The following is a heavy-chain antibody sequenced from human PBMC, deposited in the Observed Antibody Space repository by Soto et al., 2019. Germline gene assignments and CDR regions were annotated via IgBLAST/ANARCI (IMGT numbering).Heavy chain of an antibody. CDR3: GRESGETWDYEAS. Sequence: SETLSLTCTVSGGSLSSYYWSWIRQPAGKGLEWIGRLNTYGNTHYNPSLKSRVTVSVDTSRNQFFLTLRSVTAADSAVYHCGRESGETWDYEASWGQGTPVTVSS. CDR1: GGSLSSYY. V-gene: IGHV4-4*07. D-gene: IGHD1-7*01. CDR2: LNTYGNT. J-gene: IGHJ5*02.